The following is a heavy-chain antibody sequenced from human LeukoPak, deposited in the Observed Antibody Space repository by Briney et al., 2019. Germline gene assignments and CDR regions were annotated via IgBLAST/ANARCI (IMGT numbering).Heavy chain of an antibody. D-gene: IGHD3-22*01. CDR2: ISSSGNTI. CDR3: ARAKLYYYDSSGYYSGFDY. V-gene: IGHV3-48*03. J-gene: IGHJ4*02. Sequence: PGGSLRLSCAASGFTFSSYEMNWVRQAPGKGLEWVSYISSSGNTIYYADSVKGRSTISRDNAKNSLYLQMNSLRAEDTAVYYCARAKLYYYDSSGYYSGFDYWGQGTLVTVSS. CDR1: GFTFSSYE.